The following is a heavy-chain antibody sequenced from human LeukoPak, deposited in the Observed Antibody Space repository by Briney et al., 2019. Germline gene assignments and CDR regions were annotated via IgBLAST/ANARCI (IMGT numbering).Heavy chain of an antibody. CDR1: GYTFTSYG. J-gene: IGHJ5*02. CDR2: ISAYNGNT. CDR3: ARGVAGYYYDSSGFNWFDP. D-gene: IGHD3-22*01. V-gene: IGHV1-18*01. Sequence: ASVKVSCKASGYTFTSYGISWVRQAPGQGLEWMGCISAYNGNTNYAQKLQGRVTMTTDTSTSTAYMELRSLRSDDTAVYYCARGVAGYYYDSSGFNWFDPWGQGTLVTVSS.